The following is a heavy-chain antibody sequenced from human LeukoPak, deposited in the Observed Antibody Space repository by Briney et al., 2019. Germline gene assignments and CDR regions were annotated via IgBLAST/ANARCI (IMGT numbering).Heavy chain of an antibody. J-gene: IGHJ3*02. CDR3: ARVPNLIIVGATLDPVRAFDI. V-gene: IGHV1-46*01. D-gene: IGHD1-26*01. Sequence: ASVKVSCKASGYTFTSYYMHWVRQAPGQGLEWMGIINPSGGSTSYAQKFQGRVTMTRDTSTSTVYMELSSLRSEDTAVYYCARVPNLIIVGATLDPVRAFDIWGQGTMVTVSS. CDR1: GYTFTSYY. CDR2: INPSGGST.